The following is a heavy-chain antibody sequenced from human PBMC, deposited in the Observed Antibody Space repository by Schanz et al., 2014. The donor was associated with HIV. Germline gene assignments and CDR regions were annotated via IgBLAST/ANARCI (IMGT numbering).Heavy chain of an antibody. CDR2: ITWNNKVM. J-gene: IGHJ4*02. CDR3: VKDFTGSKGGFDY. V-gene: IGHV3-9*01. CDR1: GFNFNGFA. D-gene: IGHD1-1*01. Sequence: EVEVVESGGGVAQPGGSLRLSCAASGFNFNGFAMHWVRQSPGKGLEWVSGITWNNKVMGYVDSVKGRFTISRDTAKNSLFLQMVNLISEDTAFYYCVKDFTGSKGGFDYWGQGALVIVSS.